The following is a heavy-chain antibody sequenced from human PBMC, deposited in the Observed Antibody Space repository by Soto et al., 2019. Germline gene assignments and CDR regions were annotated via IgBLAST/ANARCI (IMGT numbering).Heavy chain of an antibody. V-gene: IGHV4-30-2*01. CDR3: ARASGDYGNYFFDS. CDR1: GGSISGGDYS. Sequence: SETLSLTCSVSGGSISGGDYSWSWIRQTPSKGLELIGYIWSAERIFSSPSLKSRVIISADRSKNQISLRLTSVTPADTAVYYCARASGDYGNYFFDSWGQGILVT. J-gene: IGHJ4*02. D-gene: IGHD4-17*01. CDR2: IWSAERI.